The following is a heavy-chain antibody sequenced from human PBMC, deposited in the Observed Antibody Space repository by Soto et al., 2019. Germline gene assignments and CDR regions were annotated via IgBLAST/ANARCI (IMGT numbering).Heavy chain of an antibody. CDR2: IYHSGST. CDR3: ARESGDNYGSSPDLYYFDY. J-gene: IGHJ4*02. V-gene: IGHV4-38-2*02. CDR1: GYSISSGYY. D-gene: IGHD4-17*01. Sequence: PSETLSLTCAVSGYSISSGYYWGCIRQPPGKGVEWIGSIYHSGSTYYNPSLKSRVTISVDTSKNQFSLKLSSVTAADTAVYYCARESGDNYGSSPDLYYFDYWGQGTLVTVSS.